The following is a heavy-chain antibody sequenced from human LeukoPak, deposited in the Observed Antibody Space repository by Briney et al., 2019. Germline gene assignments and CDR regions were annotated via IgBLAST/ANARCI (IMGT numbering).Heavy chain of an antibody. CDR2: FDPEDGET. J-gene: IGHJ4*02. CDR1: GYTLTELS. CDR3: ARDLTIRSVAGIIRQYYFDY. D-gene: IGHD6-19*01. V-gene: IGHV1-24*01. Sequence: ASVKVSCKVSGYTLTELSMHWVRQAPGKGLEWMGGFDPEDGETIYAQKFQGRVTMTEDTSTDTAYMELSSLRSEDTAVYYCARDLTIRSVAGIIRQYYFDYWGQGTLVTVSS.